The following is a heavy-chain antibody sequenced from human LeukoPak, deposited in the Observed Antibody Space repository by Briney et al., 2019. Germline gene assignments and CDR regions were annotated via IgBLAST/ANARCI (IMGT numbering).Heavy chain of an antibody. CDR1: GFTFGDYA. Sequence: GGSLRLSCTASGFTFGDYAMSWVRQAPGKGLEWVSSISSSSSYIYYADSVKGRFTISRDNAKNSLYLQMNSLRAEDTAVYYCAKDPHPYSSSWPIIYYFDYWGQGTLVTVSS. CDR2: ISSSSSYI. CDR3: AKDPHPYSSSWPIIYYFDY. J-gene: IGHJ4*02. V-gene: IGHV3-21*01. D-gene: IGHD6-13*01.